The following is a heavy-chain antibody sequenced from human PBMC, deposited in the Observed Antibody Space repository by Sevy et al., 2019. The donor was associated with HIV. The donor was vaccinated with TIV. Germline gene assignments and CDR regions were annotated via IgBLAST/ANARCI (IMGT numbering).Heavy chain of an antibody. D-gene: IGHD3-22*01. CDR1: GFTFSDAA. V-gene: IGHV3-73*01. J-gene: IGHJ5*02. CDR2: IRGKANNYAT. Sequence: GGSLRLSCAGSGFTFSDAAIHWVRQASGKGLEWLGRIRGKANNYATAYAASVKDRFSISRNDLKDKAYLQMNSLRTEDAAMYYCSIYYDIRAFDPWGQGTQVTVSS. CDR3: SIYYDIRAFDP.